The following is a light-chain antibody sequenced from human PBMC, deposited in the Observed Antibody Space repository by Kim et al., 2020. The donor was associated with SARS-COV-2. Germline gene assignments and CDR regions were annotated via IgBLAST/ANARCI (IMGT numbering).Light chain of an antibody. Sequence: LSLGDRATLTCRASQSVSRYFAWYQQKPGQAPRLLIYDASNRATGIPARFSGSGSGTDFTLTIGSLEPEDFAVYYCQQRGNWPLTFGGGTKVDIK. CDR2: DAS. CDR1: QSVSRY. V-gene: IGKV3-11*01. CDR3: QQRGNWPLT. J-gene: IGKJ4*01.